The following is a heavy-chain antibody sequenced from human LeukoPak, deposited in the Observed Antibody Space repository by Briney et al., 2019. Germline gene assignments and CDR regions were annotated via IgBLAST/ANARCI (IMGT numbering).Heavy chain of an antibody. CDR2: IWYDGSNK. CDR1: GFTFSSFG. CDR3: GRDQAEESTIFGVVIN. Sequence: PGGSLTLSCAASGFTFSSFGMHWVRQAPGKGLEWVAVIWYDGSNKHYADSVKGRFTISRDNSKNTLYLQMNSLRAEDTAVYYCGRDQAEESTIFGVVINWGQGTLVTVSS. J-gene: IGHJ4*02. V-gene: IGHV3-33*01. D-gene: IGHD3-3*01.